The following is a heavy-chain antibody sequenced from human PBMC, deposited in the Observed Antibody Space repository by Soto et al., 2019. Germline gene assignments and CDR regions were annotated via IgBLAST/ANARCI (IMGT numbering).Heavy chain of an antibody. Sequence: SETLSLTCTVSGGSISSGDYYWSWIRQPPGKGLEWIGYIYYSGSTYYNPSLKSRVTISVDTSKNQFSLKLSSVTAADTAVYYCARALVEVRGVPPRIWGQGPLVTV. CDR2: IYYSGST. J-gene: IGHJ4*02. V-gene: IGHV4-30-4*01. CDR1: GGSISSGDYY. D-gene: IGHD3-10*01. CDR3: ARALVEVRGVPPRI.